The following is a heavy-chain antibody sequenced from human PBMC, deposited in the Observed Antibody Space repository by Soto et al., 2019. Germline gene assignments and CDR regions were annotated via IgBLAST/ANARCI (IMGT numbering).Heavy chain of an antibody. Sequence: SETLSLTCSVSGGSVSNKTYYWSWIRQPPGKRLEWIGYVYYSGTTNYNPSPKSRVTISVDLSKNQFSLRLSSVTTADTALYYCARTTAVPNTPRSRYFFDYWGQGTLVTVSS. D-gene: IGHD4-17*01. CDR3: ARTTAVPNTPRSRYFFDY. CDR1: GGSVSNKTYY. V-gene: IGHV4-61*01. J-gene: IGHJ4*02. CDR2: VYYSGTT.